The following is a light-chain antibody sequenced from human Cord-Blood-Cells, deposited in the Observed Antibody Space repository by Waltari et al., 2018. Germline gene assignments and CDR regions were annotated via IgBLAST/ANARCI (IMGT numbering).Light chain of an antibody. V-gene: IGLV2-14*01. Sequence: QSALPQPASVSGSPGQSITISCNGTSSDVGGYNYVSWYQQHPGKAPKLMIYDVSNRPSGVSNRFSGSKSGNTASLTISGLQAEDEADYYCSSYTSSSTLYVFGTGTKVTVL. CDR1: SSDVGGYNY. CDR2: DVS. CDR3: SSYTSSSTLYV. J-gene: IGLJ1*01.